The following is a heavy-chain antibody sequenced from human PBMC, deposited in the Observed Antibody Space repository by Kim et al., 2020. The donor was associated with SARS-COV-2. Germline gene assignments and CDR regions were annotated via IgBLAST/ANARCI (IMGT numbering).Heavy chain of an antibody. V-gene: IGHV3-74*01. Sequence: GGSLRLSCAASGFTFSSYWMHWVRQAPGKGLVWVSRINSDGSSTSYADSVKGRFTISRDNAKNTLYLQMNSLRAEDTAVYYCAREVDGGDFWSGYYSYYFDYWGQGTLVTVSS. CDR3: AREVDGGDFWSGYYSYYFDY. D-gene: IGHD3-3*01. CDR2: INSDGSST. J-gene: IGHJ4*02. CDR1: GFTFSSYW.